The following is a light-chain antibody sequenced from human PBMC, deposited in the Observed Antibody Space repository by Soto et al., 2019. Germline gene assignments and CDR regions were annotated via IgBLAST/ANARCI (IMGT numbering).Light chain of an antibody. V-gene: IGKV1-39*01. CDR2: ATS. Sequence: DIQMTQSPSSLSASVGDRVTITCRASQRINDYLNWYQQKPGKAPKLLIYATSNLQSGAPSRFSGSGSGTEFTLTISSLQPEDFATYYCQQTFSTPRKFGQGTKVDIK. CDR3: QQTFSTPRK. J-gene: IGKJ1*01. CDR1: QRINDY.